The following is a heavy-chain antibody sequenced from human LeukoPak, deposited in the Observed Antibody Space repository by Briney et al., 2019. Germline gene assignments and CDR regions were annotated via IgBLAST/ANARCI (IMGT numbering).Heavy chain of an antibody. V-gene: IGHV3-48*03. J-gene: IGHJ4*02. CDR1: GSTFSSYA. CDR3: AREEYYYGSGSYYDY. CDR2: ISSSGSTI. D-gene: IGHD3-10*01. Sequence: GGSLRLSCAASGSTFSSYAMNWVRQAPGKGLEWVSYISSSGSTIYYADSVKGRFTISRDNAKNSLYLQMNSLRAEDTAVYYCAREEYYYGSGSYYDYWGQGTLVTVSS.